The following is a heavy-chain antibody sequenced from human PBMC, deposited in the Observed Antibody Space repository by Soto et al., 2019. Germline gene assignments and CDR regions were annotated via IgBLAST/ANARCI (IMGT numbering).Heavy chain of an antibody. Sequence: QVHLVESGGGVVQPGRSLRLSCVASRFTFSGYTMHWVRQAPGKGLEWVAVISHDGTRKSYTDSVKGRSTISRDNSKNTVYLQMNGLRSEDTAVYYCARESGPTLQMGWFDPWGQGTLVIVSS. V-gene: IGHV3-30*04. D-gene: IGHD4-4*01. CDR1: RFTFSGYT. CDR3: ARESGPTLQMGWFDP. J-gene: IGHJ5*02. CDR2: ISHDGTRK.